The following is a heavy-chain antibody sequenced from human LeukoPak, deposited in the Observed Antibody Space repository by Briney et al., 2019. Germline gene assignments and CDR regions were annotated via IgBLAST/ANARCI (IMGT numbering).Heavy chain of an antibody. CDR2: MYSGGDT. CDR1: GFTVSANH. D-gene: IGHD1-26*01. Sequence: GGSLRLSCAASGFTVSANHMNWVRQVPGKGLDWVSVMYSGGDTYYADSAKGRFTISRDNSKNTVYLQMNSLRAEDTALYYCVKAYTTSGTYSEPWGQGTLVTVSS. V-gene: IGHV3-53*01. CDR3: VKAYTTSGTYSEP. J-gene: IGHJ4*02.